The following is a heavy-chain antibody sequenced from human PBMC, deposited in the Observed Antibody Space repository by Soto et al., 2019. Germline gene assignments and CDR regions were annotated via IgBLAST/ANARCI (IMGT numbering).Heavy chain of an antibody. Sequence: ASVKVSCKVSGYTLTELSMHWVRQAPGKGLEWMGGFDPEDGETIYAQKFQGRVTMTEDTSTDTAYMELSSLRSEDTAVYYCATVPKEPPYYYYGMDVWGQGTTVTVSS. J-gene: IGHJ6*02. CDR1: GYTLTELS. V-gene: IGHV1-24*01. D-gene: IGHD1-26*01. CDR3: ATVPKEPPYYYYGMDV. CDR2: FDPEDGET.